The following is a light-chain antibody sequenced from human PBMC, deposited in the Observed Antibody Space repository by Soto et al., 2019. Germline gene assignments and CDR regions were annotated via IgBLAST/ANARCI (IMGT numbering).Light chain of an antibody. CDR3: QVWDVSTFHPYL. CDR1: NIGRKS. Sequence: ELTQTPCLSVALGHTARVTCGANNIGRKSVHWYQQMPGQAPVLVVSDYSDRPSGIPERFSGSKSGNTATLTIRRVEAGDEADYYCQVWDVSTFHPYLFGTGTKLTVL. V-gene: IGLV3-21*02. CDR2: DYS. J-gene: IGLJ1*01.